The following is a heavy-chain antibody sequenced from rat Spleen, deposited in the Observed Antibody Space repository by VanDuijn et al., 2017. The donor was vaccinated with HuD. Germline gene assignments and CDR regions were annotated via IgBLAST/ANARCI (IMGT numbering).Heavy chain of an antibody. CDR1: GFTFSNYG. CDR2: ITNSGSGT. Sequence: EVQLVESGGGLVQPGRSLKLSCAASGFTFSNYGMAWVRQAPTKGLEWVASITNSGSGTYYRDSVKGRFTVSRDNAKSTVLLQMDGLRSEDTATYYCVRQDTSGYANWFGFWGQGTLVTVSS. J-gene: IGHJ3*01. CDR3: VRQDTSGYANWFGF. V-gene: IGHV5-29*01. D-gene: IGHD4-3*01.